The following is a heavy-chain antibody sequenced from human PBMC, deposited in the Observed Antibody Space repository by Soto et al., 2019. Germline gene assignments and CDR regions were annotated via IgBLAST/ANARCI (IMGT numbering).Heavy chain of an antibody. J-gene: IGHJ4*02. Sequence: SETLSLTCTVSGGSISSSSYYWGWIRQPPGKGLGWIGSIYYSGSTYYNPSLKSRVTISVDTSKNQFSLKLSSVTAADTAVYYCARRGYYYDSSGYPFVWYWGQGTLVTVSS. CDR1: GGSISSSSYY. CDR3: ARRGYYYDSSGYPFVWY. D-gene: IGHD3-22*01. V-gene: IGHV4-39*01. CDR2: IYYSGST.